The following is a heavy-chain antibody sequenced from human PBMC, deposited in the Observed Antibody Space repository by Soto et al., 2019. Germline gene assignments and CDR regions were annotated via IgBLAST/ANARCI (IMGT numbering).Heavy chain of an antibody. Sequence: SETLSLTCTVSGGSVNSDPYYWGWIRQPPGKGLEWIGSLYYGVSTYSNPSLKSRITISVDTSKNQFSLKLTSVTDADTAVYYCAKGIWGGSGYLYHLEDWGQGVLVT. V-gene: IGHV4-39*01. CDR3: AKGIWGGSGYLYHLED. D-gene: IGHD3-22*01. CDR2: LYYGVST. J-gene: IGHJ4*02. CDR1: GGSVNSDPYY.